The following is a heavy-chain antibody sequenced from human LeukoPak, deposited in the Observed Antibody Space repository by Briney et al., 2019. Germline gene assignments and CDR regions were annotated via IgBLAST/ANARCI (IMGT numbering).Heavy chain of an antibody. CDR3: ARVPIAVRGVCYYYMDV. V-gene: IGHV1-2*02. Sequence: ASVKVSCKASGYTFTGYYMHWVRQAPGQGLEWMGWINPNSGGTNYAQKFQGRVTMTRDTSISTAYMELSRLRSDDTAVYYCARVPIAVRGVCYYYMDVWGKGTTVTVSS. D-gene: IGHD3-10*01. CDR2: INPNSGGT. CDR1: GYTFTGYY. J-gene: IGHJ6*03.